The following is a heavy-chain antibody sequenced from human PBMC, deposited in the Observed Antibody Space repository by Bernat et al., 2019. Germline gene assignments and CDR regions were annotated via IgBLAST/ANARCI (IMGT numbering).Heavy chain of an antibody. CDR1: GYTFTSYD. J-gene: IGHJ4*02. CDR3: AGAQGCGSWAQPAGGDY. D-gene: IGHD2-21*01. Sequence: QVQLVQSGAEVKKPGASVKVSCKASGYTFTSYDINWVRQATGQGLEWMGWMNPNSGNTGYAQKFQGRVTMTRNTTISTAYMEMSTLRSEDTAVYYCAGAQGCGSWAQPAGGDYWGQGTLVTVSS. CDR2: MNPNSGNT. V-gene: IGHV1-8*01.